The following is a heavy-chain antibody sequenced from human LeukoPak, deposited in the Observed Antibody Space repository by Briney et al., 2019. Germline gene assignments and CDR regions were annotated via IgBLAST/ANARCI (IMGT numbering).Heavy chain of an antibody. J-gene: IGHJ4*02. CDR3: AKAAHSTAMGDFDY. V-gene: IGHV3-7*01. CDR2: IKQDGSEK. CDR1: GFTFSSYW. Sequence: SGGSLRLSCAASGFTFSSYWMSWVRQAAGKGLEWVAKIKQDGSEKYYVDSVKGRCTISRDNAKNSVYLKMNRLRAEATAVYYCAKAAHSTAMGDFDYGGQGTLVTVSS. D-gene: IGHD5-18*01.